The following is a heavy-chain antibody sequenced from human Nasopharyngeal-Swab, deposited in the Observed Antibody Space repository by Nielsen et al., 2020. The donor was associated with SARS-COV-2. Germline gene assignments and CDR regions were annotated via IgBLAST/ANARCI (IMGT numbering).Heavy chain of an antibody. D-gene: IGHD6-13*01. CDR2: VYMGSGNT. CDR1: GSLYSNDA. J-gene: IGHJ4*02. Sequence: APVKVSCKASGSLYSNDAIHWVRQAPGQGLEWMGYVYMGSGNTRSSEKFQGRVTFTRDQSETTAYMELTGLTSKDTALFFCARGYTSGWYHDYWGQGTLLTVSS. CDR3: ARGYTSGWYHDY. V-gene: IGHV1-3*04.